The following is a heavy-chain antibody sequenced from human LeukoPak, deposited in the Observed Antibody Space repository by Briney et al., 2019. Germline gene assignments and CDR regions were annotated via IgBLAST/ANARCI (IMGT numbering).Heavy chain of an antibody. CDR1: GFTFSNYW. V-gene: IGHV3-7*01. D-gene: IGHD3-3*01. CDR3: ARVKYFDIWSGNDAFDI. Sequence: PGGSLRLSCAASGFTFSNYWMSWVRQAPGKGLEWVANIKQDGSEKYYVDSVKGRFTISRDSAKNSLYLQMNSLRAEDTAVYYCARVKYFDIWSGNDAFDIWGQGTMVTVSS. CDR2: IKQDGSEK. J-gene: IGHJ3*02.